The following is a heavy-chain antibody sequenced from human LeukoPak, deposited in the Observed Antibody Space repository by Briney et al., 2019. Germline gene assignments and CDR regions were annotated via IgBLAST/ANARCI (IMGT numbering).Heavy chain of an antibody. CDR2: IIPIFGTA. CDR3: ARGQGYCSSTSCSGGAFDI. CDR1: GGTFSSYA. D-gene: IGHD2-2*01. J-gene: IGHJ3*02. Sequence: EASVKVSCKASGGTFSSYAISWVRQAPGPGLEWLGGIIPIFGTANYAQKFQGRVTITADESTSTAYMELSSLRSEDTAVYYCARGQGYCSSTSCSGGAFDIWGQGTMVTVSS. V-gene: IGHV1-69*13.